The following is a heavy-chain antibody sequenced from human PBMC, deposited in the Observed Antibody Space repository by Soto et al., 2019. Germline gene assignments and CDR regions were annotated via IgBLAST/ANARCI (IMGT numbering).Heavy chain of an antibody. J-gene: IGHJ4*02. CDR2: TSYDGSKK. D-gene: IGHD6-25*01. CDR1: GFTFSNYD. Sequence: QVQLVESGGGVVQPGRSLRLSCAASGFTFSNYDMHWVRQAPGRGLEWVAVTSYDGSKKYNEDFVRGRFTISRDNSKNTLYLQMNSLRVEDTAVYDCAKVSGLSLEAAGAAFDYWGQGALVTVSS. V-gene: IGHV3-30*18. CDR3: AKVSGLSLEAAGAAFDY.